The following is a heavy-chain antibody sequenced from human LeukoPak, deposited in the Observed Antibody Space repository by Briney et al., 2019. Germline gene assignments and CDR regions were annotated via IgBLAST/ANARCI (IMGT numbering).Heavy chain of an antibody. Sequence: PGGSLRLSCAASGFTFDGYAMHWVRQAPGKGLEWVALISWEGHTTYYADSVRGRFTISRDNSKNSLYLQMNSLRTEDTAFYYCTRDTDYGSSTNYFDSWGQGTLVSVSS. J-gene: IGHJ4*02. CDR3: TRDTDYGSSTNYFDS. V-gene: IGHV3-43*01. CDR2: ISWEGHTT. D-gene: IGHD3-10*01. CDR1: GFTFDGYA.